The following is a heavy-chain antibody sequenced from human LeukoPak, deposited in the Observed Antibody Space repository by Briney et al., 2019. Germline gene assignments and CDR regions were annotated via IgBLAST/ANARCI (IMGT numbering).Heavy chain of an antibody. CDR2: ISAYNGNT. Sequence: GASVKVSCKASGYTFTSYGISWVRQAPGQGLEWMGWISAYNGNTNYAQKLQGRVTMTTDTSTSTAYMELRSLRSDDTAVYYCARDRRVTGILTGYGGFDPWGQGTLVTVSS. D-gene: IGHD3-9*01. CDR1: GYTFTSYG. CDR3: ARDRRVTGILTGYGGFDP. J-gene: IGHJ5*02. V-gene: IGHV1-18*01.